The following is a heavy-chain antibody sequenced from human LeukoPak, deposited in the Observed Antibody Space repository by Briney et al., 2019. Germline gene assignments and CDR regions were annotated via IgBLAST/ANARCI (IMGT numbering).Heavy chain of an antibody. CDR2: ISSSGSTI. Sequence: GGSLRLSCAASGFTFSSYAMSWVRQAPGKGLEWVSYISSSGSTIYYADSVKGRFTISRDNAKNSLYLQMNSLRAEDTAVYYCARPRRFLEWSDAFDIWGQGTMVTVSS. CDR3: ARPRRFLEWSDAFDI. V-gene: IGHV3-48*04. J-gene: IGHJ3*02. CDR1: GFTFSSYA. D-gene: IGHD3-3*01.